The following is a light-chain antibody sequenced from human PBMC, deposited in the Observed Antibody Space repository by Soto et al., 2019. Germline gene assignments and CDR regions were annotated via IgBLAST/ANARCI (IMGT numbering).Light chain of an antibody. CDR2: WGS. V-gene: IGKV2-28*01. CDR1: QSLLHSSGYNH. Sequence: EIVMTQSPLFLAVTPGEPASISCRSSQSLLHSSGYNHLDWYLQKPGQSPQLLVYWGSSRASGVPDRFSGSASGTDFTLTISGVEAEDVGFYYCMQTARTPYTFGQGTSLEIK. J-gene: IGKJ2*01. CDR3: MQTARTPYT.